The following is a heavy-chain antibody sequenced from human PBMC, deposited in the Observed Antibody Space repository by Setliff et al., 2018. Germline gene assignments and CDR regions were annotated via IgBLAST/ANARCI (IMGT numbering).Heavy chain of an antibody. CDR1: GYTFNSYG. D-gene: IGHD3-22*01. Sequence: ASVKVSCKASGYTFNSYGINWLRQAHGQGLEWLGWISPYNGNTKYAQTVQDRITMATDASTRTSYMELSSLRSDDTAVYFCARSSDSGYYHQRDAFDIWGQGTRVTVSS. CDR3: ARSSDSGYYHQRDAFDI. V-gene: IGHV1-18*04. CDR2: ISPYNGNT. J-gene: IGHJ3*02.